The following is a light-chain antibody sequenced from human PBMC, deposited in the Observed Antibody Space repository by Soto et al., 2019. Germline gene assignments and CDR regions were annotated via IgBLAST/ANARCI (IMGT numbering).Light chain of an antibody. Sequence: QSVLTQPRSVSGSPGQSVTISCTGTSSDVGGYNYVSWYQQHPGKAPKLMIYDVNKRPSGVPDRFSGSKSGNTAPLTISGLQAEDDADYYCCSYAGSYTEVFGTGTKATVL. CDR2: DVN. J-gene: IGLJ1*01. V-gene: IGLV2-11*01. CDR3: CSYAGSYTEV. CDR1: SSDVGGYNY.